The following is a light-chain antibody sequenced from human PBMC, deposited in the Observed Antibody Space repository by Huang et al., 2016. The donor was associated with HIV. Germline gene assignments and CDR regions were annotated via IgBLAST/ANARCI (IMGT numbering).Light chain of an antibody. CDR3: QQRRNWPPST. CDR1: QSVSSY. V-gene: IGKV3-11*01. J-gene: IGKJ5*01. Sequence: DIVLTQSPAPLSLSPGERAPLSCRASQSVSSYLAWYQQKPGQAPRLLIYDASNRATGIPARFSGSGSGTDLTLTISSLEPEDFAVYYCQQRRNWPPSTFGQGTRLEIK. CDR2: DAS.